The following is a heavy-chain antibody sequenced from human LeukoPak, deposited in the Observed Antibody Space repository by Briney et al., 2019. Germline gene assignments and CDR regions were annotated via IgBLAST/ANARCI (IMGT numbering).Heavy chain of an antibody. CDR3: ARQQCNGGSCYSRAIWFDP. D-gene: IGHD2-15*01. V-gene: IGHV4-39*01. Sequence: SEILSLTCTVSGGSISSSSYYWGWIRQPPGKGLEWIASIYYTGNTYYNPSLKSRVTISVDTSKNQFSLNLNSVTAADTAMYYCARQQCNGGSCYSRAIWFDPWGQGTLVTVSS. CDR2: IYYTGNT. CDR1: GGSISSSSYY. J-gene: IGHJ5*02.